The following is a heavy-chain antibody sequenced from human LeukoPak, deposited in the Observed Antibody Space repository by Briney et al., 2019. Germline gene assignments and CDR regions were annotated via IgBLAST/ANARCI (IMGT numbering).Heavy chain of an antibody. J-gene: IGHJ4*02. CDR2: ISSSSSYI. Sequence: GGSLRLSCAASGFTFSSYSMNWVRQAPGKGLEWVSSISSSSSYIYYADSVKGRFTISRDNAKNSLYLQMNSLRAEDTAVYYCARESGGARLFDYWGQGTLVTVSS. CDR3: ARESGGARLFDY. CDR1: GFTFSSYS. D-gene: IGHD3-16*01. V-gene: IGHV3-21*01.